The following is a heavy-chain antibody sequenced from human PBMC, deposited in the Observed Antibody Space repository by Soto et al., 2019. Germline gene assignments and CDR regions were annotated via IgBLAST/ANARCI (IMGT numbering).Heavy chain of an antibody. V-gene: IGHV4-34*01. Sequence: SETLSLTCAVYGGSFSGYYWSWIRQPPGKGLEWIGEINHSGSTNYNPSLKSRVTISVDTSKNQFSLKLSSVTAADTAVYYCARAHGSSSWYFNYYYYMDVWGKGTTVTVSS. CDR3: ARAHGSSSWYFNYYYYMDV. D-gene: IGHD6-13*01. CDR2: INHSGST. CDR1: GGSFSGYY. J-gene: IGHJ6*03.